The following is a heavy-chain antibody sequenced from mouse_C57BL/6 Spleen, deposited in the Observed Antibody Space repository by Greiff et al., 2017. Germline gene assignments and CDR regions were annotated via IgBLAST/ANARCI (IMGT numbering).Heavy chain of an antibody. V-gene: IGHV7-3*01. CDR2: IRNKANGYTT. Sequence: EVHLVESGGGLVQPGGSLSLSCAASGFTFTDYYMSWVRQPPGKALEWLGFIRNKANGYTTEYSASVKGRFTISRDNSQGILYLQMNALRAEDSATYYCARSLYYYGSTPTGAMDYWGQGTSVTVSS. CDR3: ARSLYYYGSTPTGAMDY. J-gene: IGHJ4*01. D-gene: IGHD1-1*01. CDR1: GFTFTDYY.